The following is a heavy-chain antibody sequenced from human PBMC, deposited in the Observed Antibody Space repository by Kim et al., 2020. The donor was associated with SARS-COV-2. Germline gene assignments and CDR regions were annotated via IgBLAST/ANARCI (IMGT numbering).Heavy chain of an antibody. D-gene: IGHD3-22*01. V-gene: IGHV3-20*04. CDR1: GFTFDDYG. J-gene: IGHJ4*02. CDR2: INWNGGST. Sequence: GGSLRLSCAASGFTFDDYGMSWVRQAPGKGLEWVSGINWNGGSTGYADSVKGRFTISRDNAKNSLYLQMNSLRAEDTALYYCARASYYDSSGYYFDYWGQGTLVTVSS. CDR3: ARASYYDSSGYYFDY.